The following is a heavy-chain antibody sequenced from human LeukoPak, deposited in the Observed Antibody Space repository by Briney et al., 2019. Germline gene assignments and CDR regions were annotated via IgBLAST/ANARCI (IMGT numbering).Heavy chain of an antibody. CDR2: ISYDGDTK. V-gene: IGHV3-30-3*01. Sequence: GRSLRLSCAASGFTFNNFGFHWVRQAPGKGLEWVSFISYDGDTKSYADSVKGRFTISRDNSKNTLYLQMNSLRDEGTGFYYCARDRIVGASFDYWGQGSLITVSS. CDR3: ARDRIVGASFDY. D-gene: IGHD1-26*01. J-gene: IGHJ4*02. CDR1: GFTFNNFG.